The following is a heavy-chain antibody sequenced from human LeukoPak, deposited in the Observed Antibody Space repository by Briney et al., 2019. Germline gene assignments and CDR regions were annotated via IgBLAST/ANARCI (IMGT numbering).Heavy chain of an antibody. CDR2: IYYSGST. CDR3: ARVGSSSSGLFDY. J-gene: IGHJ4*02. CDR1: GGSISSSSYY. D-gene: IGHD6-6*01. V-gene: IGHV4-39*01. Sequence: SETLSLTCTVSGGSISSSSYYWGWIRQPPGKGLEWIGSIYYSGSTYYNPSLKSRVTISVDTSKNQFSLKLSSVTAADTAVYYCARVGSSSSGLFDYWGQGTLVTVSS.